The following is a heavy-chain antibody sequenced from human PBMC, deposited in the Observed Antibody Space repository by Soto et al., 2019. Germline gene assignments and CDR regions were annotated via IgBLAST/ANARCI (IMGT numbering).Heavy chain of an antibody. Sequence: QVQLVQSGTEVKKPGASVKVSCKASGYRFTSYGFSWVRQAPGQGLEWLGWISGYNGNTNYAKKVQGRVTMTTDRSTRTAYMELTSLRSDDTAVYYCARALFGGDYYYMDVWGKGTTVTVSS. CDR1: GYRFTSYG. CDR3: ARALFGGDYYYMDV. D-gene: IGHD2-15*01. J-gene: IGHJ6*03. V-gene: IGHV1-18*01. CDR2: ISGYNGNT.